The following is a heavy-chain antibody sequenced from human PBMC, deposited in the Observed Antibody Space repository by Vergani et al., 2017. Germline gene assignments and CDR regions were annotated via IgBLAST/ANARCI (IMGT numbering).Heavy chain of an antibody. CDR2: IQFDGSNQ. Sequence: QVQLVESGGGVVQRGGSLRLSCATSGFTSSNYDMQWIRQGPGKGLEFVAFIQFDGSNQYYAYPVKGRFTLSRDFSKNTLYLQMNSLRTDDTATYYCAKHFRGWGIDYWGQGTQVIVSS. CDR1: GFTSSNYD. V-gene: IGHV3-30*02. CDR3: AKHFRGWGIDY. D-gene: IGHD3-16*01. J-gene: IGHJ4*02.